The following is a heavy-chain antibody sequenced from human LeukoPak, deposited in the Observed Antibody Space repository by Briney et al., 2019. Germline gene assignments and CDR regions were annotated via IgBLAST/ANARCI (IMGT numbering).Heavy chain of an antibody. CDR1: GGSFSGYY. CDR3: ARAPLSSSVIDY. D-gene: IGHD6-6*01. V-gene: IGHV4-34*01. Sequence: PSETLSLTCAVYGGSFSGYYWSWIRQPPGKGLEWIGEINHSGSTNCNPSLKSRVTISVDTSKNQFSLKLSSVTAADTAVYYCARAPLSSSVIDYWGQGTLVTVSS. CDR2: INHSGST. J-gene: IGHJ4*02.